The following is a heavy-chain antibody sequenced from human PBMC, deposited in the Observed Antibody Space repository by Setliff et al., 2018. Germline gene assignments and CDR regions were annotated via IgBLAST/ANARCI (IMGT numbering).Heavy chain of an antibody. V-gene: IGHV4-34*01. D-gene: IGHD6-6*01. J-gene: IGHJ4*02. Sequence: SETLSLTCGVSGGGGSFSAYYWSWIRQPPGKGLEWIGEISPGGSTKYSPSLESRVTMSVDPSKNQFSLKVTSVTAADTAVYYCARGRNVAARLLDSWGQGARVTVSS. CDR1: GGGGSFSAYY. CDR2: ISPGGST. CDR3: ARGRNVAARLLDS.